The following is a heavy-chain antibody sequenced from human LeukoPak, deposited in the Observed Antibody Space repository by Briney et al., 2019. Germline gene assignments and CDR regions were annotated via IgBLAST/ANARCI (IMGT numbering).Heavy chain of an antibody. Sequence: QPGGSLRLSCAASGFTFSSYWMSWVRQAPGKGLEWVANIKQDGSEKYYVDSVKGRFTISRDNAKNSLYLQMNSLRAEDTAVYYCARATYYYDSSGYYPDAFDIWGQGTMVTVSS. D-gene: IGHD3-22*01. J-gene: IGHJ3*02. V-gene: IGHV3-7*01. CDR3: ARATYYYDSSGYYPDAFDI. CDR1: GFTFSSYW. CDR2: IKQDGSEK.